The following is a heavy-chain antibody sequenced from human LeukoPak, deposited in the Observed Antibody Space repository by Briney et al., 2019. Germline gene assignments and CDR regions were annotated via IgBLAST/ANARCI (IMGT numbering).Heavy chain of an antibody. J-gene: IGHJ4*02. CDR2: IIPIFGTA. CDR1: GGTFSSYA. CDR3: ARDNIVGGTLYDY. Sequence: SVKVSCKASGGTFSSYAISWVRQAPGQGLEWMGGIIPIFGTANYAQKFQGRVTITADESTSTAYMELSSLRSEDTAVYYCARDNIVGGTLYDYWGQGTLVAVSS. D-gene: IGHD1-26*01. V-gene: IGHV1-69*13.